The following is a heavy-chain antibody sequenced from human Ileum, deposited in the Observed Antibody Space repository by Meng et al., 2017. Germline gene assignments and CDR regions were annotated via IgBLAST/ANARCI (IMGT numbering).Heavy chain of an antibody. CDR3: GRGHWGLDY. D-gene: IGHD7-27*01. J-gene: IGHJ4*02. CDR1: GFTFSDHY. V-gene: IGHV3-11*01. Sequence: QLVELGGGLVGPGGSLRLSCGASGFTFSDHYMTWIRPAPGKGPEWVSFISNSGNIRENADSVKGRFTISRDNAKNALYLQMDSLKVEDTAMYYCGRGHWGLDYWGQGTLVTVSS. CDR2: ISNSGNIR.